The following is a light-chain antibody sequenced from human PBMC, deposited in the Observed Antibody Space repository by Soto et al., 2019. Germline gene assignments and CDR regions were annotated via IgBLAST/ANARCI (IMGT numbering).Light chain of an antibody. Sequence: QSVLTQPASVSGSPGQSITISCTGTRSDVGGYNYVSWYQQYPGKAPKLMIYEVNNRPSGVSNRFSGSKSGNTASLTISGLQAEDEADYFCSSFTSSTTLVFGGGTKLTVL. J-gene: IGLJ2*01. CDR3: SSFTSSTTLV. CDR2: EVN. CDR1: RSDVGGYNY. V-gene: IGLV2-14*01.